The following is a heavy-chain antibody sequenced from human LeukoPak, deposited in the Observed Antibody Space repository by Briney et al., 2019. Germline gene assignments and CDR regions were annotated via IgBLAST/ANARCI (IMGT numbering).Heavy chain of an antibody. J-gene: IGHJ3*02. Sequence: SETLSLTCTVSGGSISSYYWSWIRQPPGKGLEWIGYIYYSGSTNYNPSLKSRVTISVDTSKNQFSLKLSSVTAADTAVYYCARSYDTSMDSAFDIWGQGTMVTVSS. CDR3: ARSYDTSMDSAFDI. CDR2: IYYSGST. V-gene: IGHV4-59*01. CDR1: GGSISSYY. D-gene: IGHD3-22*01.